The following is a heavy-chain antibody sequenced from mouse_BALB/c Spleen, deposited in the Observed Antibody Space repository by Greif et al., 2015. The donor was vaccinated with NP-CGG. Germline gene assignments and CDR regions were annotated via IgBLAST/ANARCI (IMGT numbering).Heavy chain of an antibody. Sequence: QVQLQQSGPGLVAPSQSLSITCTVSGFSLTDYGVRWIRQPPGKGLEWLGVIWGGGSTYYNSALKSRLRISKDTSKSQVCLKMNRLQTDDKALCYCAKQGGTTVVFDYWGQGITLTGSS. CDR1: GFSLTDYG. CDR3: AKQGGTTVVFDY. D-gene: IGHD1-1*01. CDR2: IWGGGST. V-gene: IGHV2-6-5*01. J-gene: IGHJ2*01.